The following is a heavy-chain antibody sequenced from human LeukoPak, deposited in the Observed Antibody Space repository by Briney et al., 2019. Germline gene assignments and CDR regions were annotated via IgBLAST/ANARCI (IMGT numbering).Heavy chain of an antibody. Sequence: GGSLRLSCAASGFTLSSYAMSWVRQAPGKELEWVSAISDSGNTYHADSVKGRFTISRDSSKNTLFLQMNRLRPEDAAVYYCAKEWGVDYGLRYWGQGTLVTVSS. V-gene: IGHV3-23*01. CDR2: ISDSGNT. CDR1: GFTLSSYA. J-gene: IGHJ4*02. D-gene: IGHD4-17*01. CDR3: AKEWGVDYGLRY.